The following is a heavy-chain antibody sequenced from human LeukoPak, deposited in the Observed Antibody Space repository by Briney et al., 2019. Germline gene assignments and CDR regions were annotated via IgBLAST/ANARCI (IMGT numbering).Heavy chain of an antibody. CDR1: GGCISSYY. CDR2: IYPSGST. CDR3: ARERVTTVVTVDVFDL. D-gene: IGHD4-23*01. Sequence: SETLSCTSTVCGGCISSYYWGWLRQPDGKEQEWIGRIYPSGSTNYKPSLKSRVNMSVDTSKNQFSLNLSSVTAADTAVYYCARERVTTVVTVDVFDLWGQGTMVSV. V-gene: IGHV4-4*07. J-gene: IGHJ3*01.